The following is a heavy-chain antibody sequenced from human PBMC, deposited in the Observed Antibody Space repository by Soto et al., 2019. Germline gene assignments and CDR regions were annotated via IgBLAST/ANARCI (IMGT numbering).Heavy chain of an antibody. V-gene: IGHV3-23*01. CDR1: GFTFSSCV. Sequence: EVQLLESGGGLVQPGGSLRLSCAASGFTFSSCVMNWVRQTPGKGLEWVSVISGSGGATYYADSVKGRFTISRDNSKDTLYLQMNSLRAEDTAIYYCARVASSSTDYWGQGTQVTVSS. D-gene: IGHD2-2*01. J-gene: IGHJ4*02. CDR2: ISGSGGAT. CDR3: ARVASSSTDY.